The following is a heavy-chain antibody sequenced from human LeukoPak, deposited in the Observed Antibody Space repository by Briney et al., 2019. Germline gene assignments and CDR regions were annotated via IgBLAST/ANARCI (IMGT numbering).Heavy chain of an antibody. Sequence: PRGSLRLSCAASGFIFSDFDMSWVRQAPGKGLEWVSAISHSGRSTYYADSVKGRFTISRDNSKNTLYLEMNSLRADDTAVYYCAKAVAVALDYWGQGTLVTVSS. CDR1: GFIFSDFD. D-gene: IGHD6-19*01. CDR2: ISHSGRST. J-gene: IGHJ4*02. V-gene: IGHV3-23*01. CDR3: AKAVAVALDY.